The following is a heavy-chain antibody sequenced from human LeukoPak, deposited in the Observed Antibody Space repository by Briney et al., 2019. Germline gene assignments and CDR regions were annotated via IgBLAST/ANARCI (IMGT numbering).Heavy chain of an antibody. CDR1: GFTFSGYA. J-gene: IGHJ4*02. D-gene: IGHD1-14*01. V-gene: IGHV3-30-3*01. CDR3: ARDQPGGGLDY. Sequence: GGSLRLSCAASGFTFSGYAMDWVRQAPGKGLEWVAFMSYDGGDKQYLDSVKGRFTLSRDNSNKTLYLEMNRLTPDDTAVYYCARDQPGGGLDYWGQGILVTVSS. CDR2: MSYDGGDK.